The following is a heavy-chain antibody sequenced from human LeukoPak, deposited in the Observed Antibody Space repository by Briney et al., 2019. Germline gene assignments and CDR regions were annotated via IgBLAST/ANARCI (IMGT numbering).Heavy chain of an antibody. Sequence: SVKVSCKASGGTFSSYAISWVRQAPGQGLEWMGRIIPILGIANYAQKFQGRVTITADKSTSTAYMELSSLRSEDTAVYYCASSYYDSSGYYYYWGQGTLVTVSS. CDR2: IIPILGIA. CDR3: ASSYYDSSGYYYY. V-gene: IGHV1-69*04. J-gene: IGHJ4*02. CDR1: GGTFSSYA. D-gene: IGHD3-22*01.